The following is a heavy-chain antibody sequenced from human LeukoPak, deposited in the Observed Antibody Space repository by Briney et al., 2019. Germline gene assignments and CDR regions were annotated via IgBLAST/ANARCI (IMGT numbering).Heavy chain of an antibody. CDR1: GFTFSSYA. Sequence: PGGSLRLSCAASGFTFSSYAMSWVRQAPGKGLEWVSSISSSSSYTYYADSVKGRFTISRDNAKNSLYLQMNSLRAEDTAVYYCARDRPSSWGSTDYWGQGTLVTVSS. D-gene: IGHD7-27*01. CDR3: ARDRPSSWGSTDY. V-gene: IGHV3-21*01. CDR2: ISSSSSYT. J-gene: IGHJ4*02.